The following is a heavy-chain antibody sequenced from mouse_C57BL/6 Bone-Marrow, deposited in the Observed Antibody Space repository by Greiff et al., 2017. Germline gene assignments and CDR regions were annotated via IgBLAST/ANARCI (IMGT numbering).Heavy chain of an antibody. CDR3: ARHGSSYNYAMDY. J-gene: IGHJ4*01. Sequence: EVKLVESGGDLVKPGGSLKLSCAASGFTFSSYGMSWVRQTPDKRLEWVATISSGGSYTYYPDSVKGRFTISRDNAKNTLYLQMSSLKSEDTAMYYCARHGSSYNYAMDYWGQGTSVTVSS. CDR2: ISSGGSYT. CDR1: GFTFSSYG. V-gene: IGHV5-6*01. D-gene: IGHD1-1*01.